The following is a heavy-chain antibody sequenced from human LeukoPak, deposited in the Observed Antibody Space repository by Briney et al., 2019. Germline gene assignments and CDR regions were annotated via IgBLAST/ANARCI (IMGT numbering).Heavy chain of an antibody. CDR2: INPNSGGT. V-gene: IGHV1-2*02. CDR3: ARDRGSSWYADY. Sequence: ASVKVSCKASRYIFTSYYIHWVRQAPGQGLEWMGWINPNSGGTQYAQKFQGRVTMTSDTSISTAYMELSRLRSGDTAVYYCARDRGSSWYADYWGQGTLVTVSS. D-gene: IGHD6-13*01. J-gene: IGHJ4*02. CDR1: RYIFTSYY.